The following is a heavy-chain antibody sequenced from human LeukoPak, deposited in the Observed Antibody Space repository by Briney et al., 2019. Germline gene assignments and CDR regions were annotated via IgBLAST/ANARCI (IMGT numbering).Heavy chain of an antibody. CDR3: ARRRDGFGFLDY. CDR2: INPSGGGT. CDR1: GYTFTSYY. V-gene: IGHV1-46*01. D-gene: IGHD5-24*01. J-gene: IGHJ4*02. Sequence: ASVKVSCKASGYTFTSYYMHWVRQAPGQGLEWMGIINPSGGGTSYAQKLQGRITMTRDTSRSTVYMELSSLRSEDTAVYYCARRRDGFGFLDYWGQGTLVTVSS.